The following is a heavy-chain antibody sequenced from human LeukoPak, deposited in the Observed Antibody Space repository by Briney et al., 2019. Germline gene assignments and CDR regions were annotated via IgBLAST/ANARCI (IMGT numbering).Heavy chain of an antibody. Sequence: ASVNVSCKTSGYTFTGYYVHWVRQAPGQGLEWMGWINPNSGGTNYAQKFQGWVTMTRDTSISTAYMELSRLRSDDTAVYYCARGSSGWYVGFDYWGQGTLVTVSS. J-gene: IGHJ4*02. V-gene: IGHV1-2*04. CDR3: ARGSSGWYVGFDY. CDR1: GYTFTGYY. CDR2: INPNSGGT. D-gene: IGHD6-19*01.